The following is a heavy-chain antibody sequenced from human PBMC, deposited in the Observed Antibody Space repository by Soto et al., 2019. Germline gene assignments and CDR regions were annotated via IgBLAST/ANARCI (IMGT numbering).Heavy chain of an antibody. J-gene: IGHJ5*02. D-gene: IGHD6-19*01. CDR3: VKRPHGQPVAVDSWLDP. CDR1: GFTLSSYG. CDR2: ISYDGSNK. V-gene: IGHV3-30*18. Sequence: GGSLRLSCAASGFTLSSYGMHWVRQAPGKGLEWVAVISYDGSNKYYADSVKGRFTISRDNSKNTLYLQMNSLRAEDTAVYYCVKRPHGQPVAVDSWLDPWGQGTLVTLSS.